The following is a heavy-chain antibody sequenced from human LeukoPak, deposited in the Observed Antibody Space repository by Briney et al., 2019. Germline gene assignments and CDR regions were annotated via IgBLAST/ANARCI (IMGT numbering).Heavy chain of an antibody. Sequence: PSETLSLTCAVSGVSISSYYWSWIRQPAGKEMEWIGRISTSGNINYNPSLMSRVTMSVDTSKNQFSMKLTSVTAADTALYYCARTLHWSGYSNEAFDIWGQGTMVTVSS. CDR2: ISTSGNI. J-gene: IGHJ3*02. V-gene: IGHV4-4*07. D-gene: IGHD3-3*01. CDR3: ARTLHWSGYSNEAFDI. CDR1: GVSISSYY.